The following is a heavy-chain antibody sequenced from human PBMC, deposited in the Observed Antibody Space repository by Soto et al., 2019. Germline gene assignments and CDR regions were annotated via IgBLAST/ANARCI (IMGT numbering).Heavy chain of an antibody. D-gene: IGHD3-3*01. CDR1: GGSISSYY. CDR3: ARHTHYDFWSGYYNILHQSHYYYYYMDV. CDR2: IYYSGST. Sequence: SETLSLTCTVSGGSISSYYWSWIRQPPGKGLEWIGYIYYSGSTNYNPSLKSRVTISVDTSKNQFSLKLSSVTAADTAVYYCARHTHYDFWSGYYNILHQSHYYYYYMDVWGKGTTVTVSS. V-gene: IGHV4-59*08. J-gene: IGHJ6*03.